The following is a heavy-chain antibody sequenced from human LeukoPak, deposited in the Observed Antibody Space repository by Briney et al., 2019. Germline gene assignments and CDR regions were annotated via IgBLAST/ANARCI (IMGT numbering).Heavy chain of an antibody. CDR2: ISAYNGNR. J-gene: IGHJ5*02. V-gene: IGHV1-18*01. CDR1: GYTFTRYG. Sequence: ASVKVSCKASGYTFTRYGISWVRRAPGQGLEWMGWISAYNGNRNYAQKLQGRVTMTRDTSTSTVYMELSSLRSEDTAVYYCAREQNDSSGYYFGDLGWFDPWGQGTLVTVSS. CDR3: AREQNDSSGYYFGDLGWFDP. D-gene: IGHD3-22*01.